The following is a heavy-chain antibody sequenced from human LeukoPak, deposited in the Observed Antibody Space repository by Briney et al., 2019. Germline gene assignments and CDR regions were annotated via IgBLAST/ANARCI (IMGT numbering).Heavy chain of an antibody. Sequence: AGGSLRLSCAASGFTFSSYSMNWVRQAPGKGLEWVSSISSSSSYIYYADSVKGRFTISRDNAKNSLYLQMNSLRAEDTAVYYCARGGQQLDRGYFDYWGQGTLVTVSS. J-gene: IGHJ4*02. CDR1: GFTFSSYS. CDR2: ISSSSSYI. D-gene: IGHD6-13*01. V-gene: IGHV3-21*01. CDR3: ARGGQQLDRGYFDY.